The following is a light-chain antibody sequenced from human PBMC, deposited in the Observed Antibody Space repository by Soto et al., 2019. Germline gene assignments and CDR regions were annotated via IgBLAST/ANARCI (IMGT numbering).Light chain of an antibody. Sequence: QSVLTQPSSASGTPGQRVTISCSGSSSNIGSNTVNWYQQLPGTAPKLLIYSNNQRPSGVPDRFSGSKSGTSASLAISGLQSEDEADYYCAAWDDSLEGVFGTGTKLTVL. CDR1: SSNIGSNT. J-gene: IGLJ1*01. CDR2: SNN. V-gene: IGLV1-44*01. CDR3: AAWDDSLEGV.